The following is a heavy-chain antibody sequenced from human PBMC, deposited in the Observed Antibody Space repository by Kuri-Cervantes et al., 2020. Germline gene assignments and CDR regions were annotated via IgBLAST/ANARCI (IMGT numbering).Heavy chain of an antibody. CDR3: ARDPAPLDAFDI. J-gene: IGHJ3*02. CDR2: IYYSGST. V-gene: IGHV4-39*07. CDR1: GGSISSSSYY. Sequence: SETLSLTCTVSGGSISSSSYYWGWIRQPPGKGLEWIGSIYYSGSTYYNPSLKSRVTISVDTSKNQFSLKLSSVTAADTAVYYCARDPAPLDAFDIWGQGTMVTVSS.